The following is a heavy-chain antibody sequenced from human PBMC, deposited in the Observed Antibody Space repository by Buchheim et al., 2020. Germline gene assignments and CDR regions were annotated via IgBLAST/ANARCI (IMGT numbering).Heavy chain of an antibody. CDR3: ARAPIVVVVAATYWFDP. D-gene: IGHD2-15*01. J-gene: IGHJ5*02. CDR1: GYTFTSYA. V-gene: IGHV1-3*01. CDR2: INAGNGNT. Sequence: QVQLVQSGAEVKKPGASVKVSCKASGYTFTSYAMHWVRQAPEQRLEWMGWINAGNGNTKYSQKFQGRVHITRDTSHSTAYMELSSLRSEDTAVYYCARAPIVVVVAATYWFDPWGQGTL.